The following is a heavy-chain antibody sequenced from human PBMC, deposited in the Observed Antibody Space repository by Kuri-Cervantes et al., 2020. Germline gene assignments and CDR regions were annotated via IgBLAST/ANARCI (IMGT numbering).Heavy chain of an antibody. CDR3: ARWGDTAMVREYYFDY. Sequence: GESLKISCAASGFTFSSYWMSWVRQAPGKGLEWVANIKQDGSEKYYVDSVKGRFTISRDNAKNSLYLQMNSLRAEDMAVYYCARWGDTAMVREYYFDYWGQGTLVTVSS. V-gene: IGHV3-7*03. CDR2: IKQDGSEK. D-gene: IGHD5-18*01. CDR1: GFTFSSYW. J-gene: IGHJ4*02.